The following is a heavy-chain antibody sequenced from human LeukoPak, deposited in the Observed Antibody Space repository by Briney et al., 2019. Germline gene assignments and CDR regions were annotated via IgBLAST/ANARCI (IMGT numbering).Heavy chain of an antibody. CDR3: ARSSRCSSTSCYGPGVY. V-gene: IGHV3-33*01. J-gene: IGHJ4*02. D-gene: IGHD2-2*01. CDR1: GFTFSGYG. Sequence: GGSLRLSCAASGFTFSGYGMHWVRQAPGKGLEWVAVIWSDGSNKYYADSVKGRFTISRDNSKNTLYLQMSSLRAEDTAVYYCARSSRCSSTSCYGPGVYWGQGTLVTVSS. CDR2: IWSDGSNK.